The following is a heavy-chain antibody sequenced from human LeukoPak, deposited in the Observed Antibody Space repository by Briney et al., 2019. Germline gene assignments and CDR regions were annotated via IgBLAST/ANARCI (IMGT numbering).Heavy chain of an antibody. V-gene: IGHV4-30-4*08. CDR1: GGSISSGDYY. CDR2: IYYSGST. CDR3: ARGAVPAAFDY. Sequence: PSETLSPTCTVSGGSISSGDYYWSWIRQPPGKGLEWIGYIYYSGSTYYNPSLKSRVTISVDTSKNQFSLKLSSVTAADTAVYYCARGAVPAAFDYWGQGTLVTVSS. J-gene: IGHJ4*02. D-gene: IGHD2-2*01.